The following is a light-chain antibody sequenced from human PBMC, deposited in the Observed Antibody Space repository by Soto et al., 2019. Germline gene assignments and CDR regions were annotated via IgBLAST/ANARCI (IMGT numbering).Light chain of an antibody. Sequence: EIVLTQSPGTLSLSPGERATLSCRASQSVSSSYLAWYQQKTGQAPRLLIYGASSRATGIPERFSGSGSGTDFTLTISRLEPEDFAVYYCQQYGSSPFTFGPGTKVDIK. CDR1: QSVSSSY. V-gene: IGKV3-20*01. CDR2: GAS. CDR3: QQYGSSPFT. J-gene: IGKJ3*01.